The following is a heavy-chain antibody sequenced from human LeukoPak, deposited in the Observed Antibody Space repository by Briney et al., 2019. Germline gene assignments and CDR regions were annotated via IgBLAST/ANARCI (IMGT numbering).Heavy chain of an antibody. CDR1: GFTFSSYG. CDR2: ISYDGSNK. V-gene: IGHV3-30*18. Sequence: RGSLRLSCAASGFTFSSYGMHWVRQAPGKGLEWVAVISYDGSNKYYADSVKGRFTISRDNSKNTLYLQMNSLRAEDTAVYYCAKSGYSYGTLFYWGQATLVTVSS. J-gene: IGHJ4*02. CDR3: AKSGYSYGTLFY. D-gene: IGHD5-18*01.